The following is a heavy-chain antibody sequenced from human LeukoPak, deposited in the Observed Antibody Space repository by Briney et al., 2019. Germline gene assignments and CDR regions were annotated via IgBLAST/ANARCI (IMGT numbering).Heavy chain of an antibody. CDR3: ATTGREDSSGWSASGMDV. CDR1: GDTFTGYY. Sequence: ASVKVSCKASGDTFTGYYIHWVRQAPGQGLEWMGWINPNSGGTNYAQKFQGRVTMTRDTSISTAYMELSRLRFDDIAIYFCATTGREDSSGWSASGMDVWGKGTTVTISS. J-gene: IGHJ6*03. CDR2: INPNSGGT. V-gene: IGHV1-2*02. D-gene: IGHD6-19*01.